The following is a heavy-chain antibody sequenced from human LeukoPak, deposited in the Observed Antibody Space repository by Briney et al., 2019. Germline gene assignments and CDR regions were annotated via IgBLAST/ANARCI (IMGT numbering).Heavy chain of an antibody. V-gene: IGHV3-23*01. CDR1: GFTFSSYG. CDR2: ISGSGGST. CDR3: ARHSSGYSVYYYYYMDV. J-gene: IGHJ6*03. D-gene: IGHD3-22*01. Sequence: GGSLRLSCAASGFTFSSYGMSWVRQAPGKGLEWVSAISGSGGSTYYADSVKGRLTISRDNSKNTLYLQMNSLRAEDTAVYYCARHSSGYSVYYYYYMDVWGKGTTVTISS.